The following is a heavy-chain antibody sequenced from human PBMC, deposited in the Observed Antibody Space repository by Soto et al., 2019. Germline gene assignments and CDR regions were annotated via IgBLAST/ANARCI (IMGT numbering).Heavy chain of an antibody. CDR1: GFTFSSYA. V-gene: IGHV3-23*01. J-gene: IGHJ4*02. CDR2: ISGSGGST. Sequence: PGGSLRLSCAASGFTFSSYAMNWVRQAPGKGLEWVSVISGSGGSTYYADSVKGRFTISRDNSKNTLYLQMNSLRAEDTAVYYCVVWSGYYTSYFDYWGQGTLVTVSS. CDR3: VVWSGYYTSYFDY. D-gene: IGHD3-3*01.